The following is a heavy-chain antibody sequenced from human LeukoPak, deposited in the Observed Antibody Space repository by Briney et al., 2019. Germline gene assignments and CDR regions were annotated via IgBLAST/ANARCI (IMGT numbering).Heavy chain of an antibody. D-gene: IGHD3-10*01. CDR1: GGSIRSYY. J-gene: IGHJ6*03. V-gene: IGHV4-59*01. CDR2: VHYSRST. CDR3: ARTYYGSGSLYYYYYYMDV. Sequence: PSETLSLTCTVSGGSIRSYYWSWIRQPPGKGLEWIGYVHYSRSTNYNPSLKSRVTISVDTSKNQFSLKLSSVTAADAAVYYCARTYYGSGSLYYYYYYMDVWGKGTTVTVSS.